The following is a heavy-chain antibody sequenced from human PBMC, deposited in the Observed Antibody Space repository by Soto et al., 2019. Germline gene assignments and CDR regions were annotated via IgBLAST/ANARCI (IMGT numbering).Heavy chain of an antibody. CDR1: GFTFSSYA. Sequence: WGSLRLSCAASGFTFSSYAMTWVRQAPGKGLEWVSSISGSGDRTYYADSVKGRFTISRDNSKNTLYLQVNSLTPEDTVVYYCAKCLTATGTCYFDYWGQGTPVTVSS. J-gene: IGHJ4*02. D-gene: IGHD1-1*01. V-gene: IGHV3-23*01. CDR2: ISGSGDRT. CDR3: AKCLTATGTCYFDY.